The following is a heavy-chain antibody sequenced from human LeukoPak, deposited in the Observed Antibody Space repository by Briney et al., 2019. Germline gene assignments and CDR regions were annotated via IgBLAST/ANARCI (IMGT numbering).Heavy chain of an antibody. D-gene: IGHD5-18*01. J-gene: IGHJ6*02. CDR3: ARHRDTIPADYYYGMDV. CDR2: INPRDSDA. Sequence: GETLKISCKASGYSFTTYWIAWVRQMPGKGLEWVGIINPRDSDARYSPSFQGQVIISADASISTAYLQWSSLQASDTAMYYCARHRDTIPADYYYGMDVWGQGTTVTVSS. V-gene: IGHV5-51*01. CDR1: GYSFTTYW.